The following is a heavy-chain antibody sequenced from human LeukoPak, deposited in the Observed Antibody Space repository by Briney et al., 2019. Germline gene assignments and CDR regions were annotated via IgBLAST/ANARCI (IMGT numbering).Heavy chain of an antibody. Sequence: GGSLRLSCAASGFTFSSYAMHWVRQAPGKGLEWVAVISYDGSNKYYADSVKGRFTISRDNSKNTLYLQMNSLRAEDTAVYYCARDPSFDDFGSGKFDPWGQGTLVTVSS. J-gene: IGHJ5*02. CDR1: GFTFSSYA. CDR3: ARDPSFDDFGSGKFDP. V-gene: IGHV3-30-3*01. CDR2: ISYDGSNK. D-gene: IGHD3/OR15-3a*01.